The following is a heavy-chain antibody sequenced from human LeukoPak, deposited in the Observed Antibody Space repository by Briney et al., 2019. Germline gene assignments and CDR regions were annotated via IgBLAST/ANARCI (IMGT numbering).Heavy chain of an antibody. Sequence: GASVKVSCKASGYTFTSYGISWVRQAPGQGLEWMGWISPYNGNTNYAQKLQGRVTMTTDTSTSTAYMELRSLRSDDTAMFYCARALYCSGGSCYFDYWGQGTLVTVSS. D-gene: IGHD2-15*01. CDR2: ISPYNGNT. CDR1: GYTFTSYG. CDR3: ARALYCSGGSCYFDY. V-gene: IGHV1-18*01. J-gene: IGHJ4*02.